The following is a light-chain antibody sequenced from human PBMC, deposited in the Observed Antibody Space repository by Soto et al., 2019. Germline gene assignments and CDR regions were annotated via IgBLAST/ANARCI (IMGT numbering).Light chain of an antibody. CDR3: QQVKNYPLT. V-gene: IGKV1-5*01. J-gene: IGKJ4*01. Sequence: DIQMTPSPSTLSSSVGDRVTITCRASQDINRWLAWYQQKPGKAPKILIYNADTLESGVPSRFSGSGSGTEFTLTISSLQPEDFATYHCQQVKNYPLTFGGGTKVDIK. CDR2: NAD. CDR1: QDINRW.